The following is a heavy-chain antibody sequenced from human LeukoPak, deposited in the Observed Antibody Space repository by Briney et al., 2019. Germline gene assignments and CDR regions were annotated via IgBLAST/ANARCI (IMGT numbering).Heavy chain of an antibody. V-gene: IGHV4-59*08. D-gene: IGHD3-3*01. J-gene: IGHJ3*02. CDR3: VRRFAANPRYAFDI. CDR1: GGSISTYY. Sequence: SETLSLTCTVSGGSISTYYWTWIRQPPGKELEWIGYIYYTGSTNYNPSLNSRVSMSVDMSKNQFSPKLNSVTAEDTAIYYCVRRFAANPRYAFDIWGQGTMVTVSS. CDR2: IYYTGST.